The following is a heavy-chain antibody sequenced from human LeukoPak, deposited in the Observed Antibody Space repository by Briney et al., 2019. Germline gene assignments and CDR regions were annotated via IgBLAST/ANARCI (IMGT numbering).Heavy chain of an antibody. Sequence: SETLSLTCTVSGGSISSYYWSWIRQPPGKGLEWIGYIYYSGSTNYNPSLKSRVTISVDTSKNQFSLKLSSVTAADTAVYYCARYGDYDGNWFDPWGQGTLVTVSS. CDR3: ARYGDYDGNWFDP. V-gene: IGHV4-59*01. J-gene: IGHJ5*02. D-gene: IGHD4-17*01. CDR2: IYYSGST. CDR1: GGSISSYY.